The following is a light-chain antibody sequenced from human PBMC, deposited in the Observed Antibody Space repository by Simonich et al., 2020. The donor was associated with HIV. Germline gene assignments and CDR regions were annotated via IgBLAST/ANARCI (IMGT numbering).Light chain of an antibody. CDR1: QGISNS. J-gene: IGKJ1*01. V-gene: IGKV1-NL1*01. CDR2: ASS. CDR3: LQDYNYPWT. Sequence: DIQMTQSPSSLSASVGDRVTITCRASQGISNSLAWYQQKPGKAPKLLLSASSRLESGVPSRVSGSGSGTDYTLTISSLQPEDFATYYCLQDYNYPWTFGQGTKVEIK.